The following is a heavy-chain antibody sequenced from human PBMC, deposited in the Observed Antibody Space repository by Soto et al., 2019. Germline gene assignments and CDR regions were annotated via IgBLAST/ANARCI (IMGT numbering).Heavy chain of an antibody. D-gene: IGHD1-26*01. Sequence: SETLSLTCAFYGGSFIGYYWSWIRQPPGKGLEWIGEINHSGSTNYDPSLKSRVTISVDTSKNQFSLKLSSVTAADTAVYYCAREGGSGSYPAYWFDPWGQGTLVTVSS. CDR2: INHSGST. CDR1: GGSFIGYY. CDR3: AREGGSGSYPAYWFDP. V-gene: IGHV4-34*01. J-gene: IGHJ5*02.